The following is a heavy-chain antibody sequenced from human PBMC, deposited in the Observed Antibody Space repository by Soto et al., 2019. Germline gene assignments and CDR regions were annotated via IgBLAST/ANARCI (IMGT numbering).Heavy chain of an antibody. CDR3: ARGWEVPAATFDS. V-gene: IGHV1-8*01. D-gene: IGHD2-2*01. CDR1: GYTFTTYD. J-gene: IGHJ4*02. Sequence: QVQLVQSGAEVKKPGTSVKVSCKASGYTFTTYDINWVRQAPGQGLEWMGWMTPHSGKTGYAPKFQGRGTMTRDTAIRTAYRELSSLRSEDTAVYFCARGWEVPAATFDSWGQGALVTVSS. CDR2: MTPHSGKT.